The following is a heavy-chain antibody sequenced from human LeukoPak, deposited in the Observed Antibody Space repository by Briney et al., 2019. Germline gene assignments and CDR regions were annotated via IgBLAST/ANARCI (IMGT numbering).Heavy chain of an antibody. Sequence: ASVKVSCKASQYSFSDYAIHWVRQAPGQGLEWMGWISAYNGNTNYAQKLQGRVTMTTDTSTSTAYMELRSLRSDDTAVYYCVRDGSVSSGYPNYWGQGTLVTVSS. CDR1: QYSFSDYA. J-gene: IGHJ4*02. CDR3: VRDGSVSSGYPNY. D-gene: IGHD3-22*01. CDR2: ISAYNGNT. V-gene: IGHV1-18*01.